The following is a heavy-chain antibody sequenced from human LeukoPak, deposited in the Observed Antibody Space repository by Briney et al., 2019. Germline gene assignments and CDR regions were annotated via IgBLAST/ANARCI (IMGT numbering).Heavy chain of an antibody. CDR2: IYSGGST. Sequence: GGSLRLSCAASGFTVSSNYMSWVRQAPGKGLEWVSVIYSGGSTYYADSVKGRFTISRDNSKNTLYLQMNSLRAEDTAVYFCAIKSVPLKYSGSDVWGQGTSVIVSS. V-gene: IGHV3-66*01. CDR1: GFTVSSNY. CDR3: AIKSVPLKYSGSDV. J-gene: IGHJ6*02.